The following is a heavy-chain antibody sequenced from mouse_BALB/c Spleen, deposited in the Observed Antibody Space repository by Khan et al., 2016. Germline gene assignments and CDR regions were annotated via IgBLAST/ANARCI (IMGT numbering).Heavy chain of an antibody. CDR1: GFTFNTYA. CDR3: VRQGGWEDYFDY. Sequence: EVELVESGGGLVQPKGSLKLSCAASGFTFNTYAMNWVRQAPGKGLEWVARIRSKSNNYAIYYADSVKDRFTISRDESQSMLYLQMNNLKTEDTAVYYCVRQGGWEDYFDYWGQGTTLTVSS. V-gene: IGHV10-1*02. D-gene: IGHD2-3*01. CDR2: IRSKSNNYAI. J-gene: IGHJ2*01.